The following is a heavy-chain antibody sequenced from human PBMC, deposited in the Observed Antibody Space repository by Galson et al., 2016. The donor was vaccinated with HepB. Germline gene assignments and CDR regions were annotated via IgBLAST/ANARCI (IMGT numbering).Heavy chain of an antibody. J-gene: IGHJ6*02. CDR2: IKQDGSEK. CDR3: ARPYSSTARYYYHYGMDV. V-gene: IGHV3-7*03. CDR1: GFTFSSYW. Sequence: SLRLSCAASGFTFSSYWMSWVRQAPGKGLEWVANIKQDGSEKYYADAVKGRFTISRDNAKNSRYLQMNSLRAEDTAVYFCARPYSSTARYYYHYGMDVWGQGTTFTVSS. D-gene: IGHD6-13*01.